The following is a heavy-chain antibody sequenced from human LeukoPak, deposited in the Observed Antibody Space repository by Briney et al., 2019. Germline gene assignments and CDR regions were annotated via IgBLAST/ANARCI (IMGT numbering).Heavy chain of an antibody. D-gene: IGHD6-19*01. CDR2: ILYDGSDK. J-gene: IGHJ4*02. CDR1: GFTFSAFG. V-gene: IGHV3-30*12. Sequence: PGGSLRLSCAASGFTFSAFGMHWVRQAPGKGLEWVTFILYDGSDKYYADSVKGRFTISRDNSKNTLYLQMNSLRAEDTAVYYCARRSGIAVAGAFDYWGQGTLVTVSS. CDR3: ARRSGIAVAGAFDY.